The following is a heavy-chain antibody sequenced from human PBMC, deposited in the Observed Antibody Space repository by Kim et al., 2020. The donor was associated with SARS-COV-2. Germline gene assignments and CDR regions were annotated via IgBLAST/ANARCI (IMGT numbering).Heavy chain of an antibody. CDR3: ARDQWFGEFPLGYYGMDV. V-gene: IGHV1-3*01. CDR2: INAGNGNT. D-gene: IGHD3-10*01. Sequence: ASVKVSCKASGYTFTSYAMHWVRQAPGQRLEWMGWINAGNGNTKYSQKFQGRVTITRDTSASTAYMELSSLRSEDTAVYYCARDQWFGEFPLGYYGMDVWGQGTTVTVSS. J-gene: IGHJ6*02. CDR1: GYTFTSYA.